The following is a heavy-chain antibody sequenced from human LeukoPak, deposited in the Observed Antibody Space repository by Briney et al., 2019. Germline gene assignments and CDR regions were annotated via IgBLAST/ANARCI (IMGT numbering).Heavy chain of an antibody. CDR3: ARARGYSYGYMDY. CDR1: GFTFSSYS. V-gene: IGHV3-21*01. D-gene: IGHD5-18*01. J-gene: IGHJ4*02. CDR2: ISSSSSYI. Sequence: GGSLRLSCAASGFTFSSYSMNWVRQAPGKGLEWVSSISSSSSYIYYADSVKGRFTISRDNAKNSLYLQMNSLRAEGTAVYYCARARGYSYGYMDYWGQGTLVTVSS.